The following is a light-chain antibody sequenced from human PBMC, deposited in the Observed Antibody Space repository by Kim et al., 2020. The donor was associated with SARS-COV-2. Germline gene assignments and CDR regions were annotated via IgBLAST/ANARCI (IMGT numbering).Light chain of an antibody. V-gene: IGKV1-5*03. CDR2: KAS. J-gene: IGKJ2*01. Sequence: SAPVGERVTITCRASQTIWIWLAWYQQKPGKASKLLIYKASTLASGVPSRFSGSGSGTEFTLTISSLQPEDFATYYCQDYHDYLYTFGQGTKLEI. CDR1: QTIWIW. CDR3: QDYHDYLYT.